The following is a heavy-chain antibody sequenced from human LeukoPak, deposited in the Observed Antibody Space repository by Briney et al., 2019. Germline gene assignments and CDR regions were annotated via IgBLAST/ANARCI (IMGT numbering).Heavy chain of an antibody. J-gene: IGHJ4*02. V-gene: IGHV3-21*01. Sequence: GGSLRLSCAASGFTFSSYSMNWVRQAPGKGLEWVSSISSSSSYIYYADSVKGRFTISIDNAKNSLDLQMNSLRAEDTAVYYCASTSGYYYGSGSLGYWGQGTLVSVSS. CDR2: ISSSSSYI. D-gene: IGHD3-10*01. CDR3: ASTSGYYYGSGSLGY. CDR1: GFTFSSYS.